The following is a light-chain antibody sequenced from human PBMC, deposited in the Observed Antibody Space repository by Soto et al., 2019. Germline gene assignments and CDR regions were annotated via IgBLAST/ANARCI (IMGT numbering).Light chain of an antibody. CDR1: QSFRGL. V-gene: IGKV3-11*01. CDR2: DAS. Sequence: EIVLTQSQATLSLSPGQRATLYCRASQSFRGLLAWYQQKPGQAPRILIYDASTRATGIPPRFSGSGSGTEFTLTISSLEPEDSAVYYCQQCNMWPITFGQGTRLEI. CDR3: QQCNMWPIT. J-gene: IGKJ5*01.